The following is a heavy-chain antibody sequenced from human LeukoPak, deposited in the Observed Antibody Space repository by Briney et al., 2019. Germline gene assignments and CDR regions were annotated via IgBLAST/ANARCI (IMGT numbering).Heavy chain of an antibody. CDR2: INHSGST. CDR1: GGSFSGYY. D-gene: IGHD4-17*01. CDR3: ARTLDYGDYRSDY. Sequence: NPSETLSLTCAVYGGSFSGYYWSWIRQPPGKGLEWIGEINHSGSTNYYPSLKSRVTISVDTSKNQFSLKLSSVTAADTAVYYCARTLDYGDYRSDYWGQGTLVTVSS. J-gene: IGHJ4*02. V-gene: IGHV4-34*01.